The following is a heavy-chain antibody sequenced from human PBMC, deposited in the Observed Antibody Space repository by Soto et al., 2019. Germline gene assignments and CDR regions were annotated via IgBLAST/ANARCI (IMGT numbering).Heavy chain of an antibody. J-gene: IGHJ4*02. D-gene: IGHD4-17*01. CDR3: VSQRTTVPTQAYFDY. Sequence: SETLSLTCTVSGGSVTNSSYYWVWIRQSPGKGLEWIGSVYYRGRSYSKASVKSRVTISVDTSKNRFSLSLNSVTASDTAVYFCVSQRTTVPTQAYFDYWGPGALVTVSS. CDR1: GGSVTNSSYY. CDR2: VYYRGRS. V-gene: IGHV4-39*01.